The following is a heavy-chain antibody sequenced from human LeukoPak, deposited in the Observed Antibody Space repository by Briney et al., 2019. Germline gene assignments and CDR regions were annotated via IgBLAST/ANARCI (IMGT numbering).Heavy chain of an antibody. CDR2: ISYDGSNK. D-gene: IGHD5-12*01. V-gene: IGHV3-30*03. CDR3: ARIHSDYEPPKEYYGMDV. J-gene: IGHJ6*04. CDR1: GFSFSDFG. Sequence: GGSLRLSCVASGFSFSDFGMHWVRQAPGKGLEWVAVISYDGSNKYYADSVKGRFTISRDNSKNTLYMQVNGLKSEDTAVYYCARIHSDYEPPKEYYGMDVWGKGTTVTVSS.